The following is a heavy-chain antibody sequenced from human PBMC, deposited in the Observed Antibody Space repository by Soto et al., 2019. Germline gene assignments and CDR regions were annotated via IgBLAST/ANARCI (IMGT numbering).Heavy chain of an antibody. V-gene: IGHV3-11*01. CDR3: ARAVVVPAAAISQFDY. CDR1: GFTFSDYY. Sequence: GGSLRLSCAASGFTFSDYYMSWIRQAPGKGLEWVSYISSSGSTIYYADSVKGRFTISRDNAKNSLYLQMNSLRAEDTAVYYCARAVVVPAAAISQFDYWGQGTLVTVSS. CDR2: ISSSGSTI. D-gene: IGHD2-2*01. J-gene: IGHJ4*02.